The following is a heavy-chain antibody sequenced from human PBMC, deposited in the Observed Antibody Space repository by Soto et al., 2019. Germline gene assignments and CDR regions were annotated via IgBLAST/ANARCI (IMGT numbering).Heavy chain of an antibody. CDR1: GYTFRSYD. CDR3: ARGPLDGDYWFDY. D-gene: IGHD4-17*01. J-gene: IGHJ4*02. Sequence: QVQLVQSGAEVRKPGASVKVSCKASGYTFRSYDINWVRQAPGQGLEWMGWMNPYSDNADYAQKFKGRVTMTRDTSINTAYMELDSLTSEDTAVYYCARGPLDGDYWFDYWGQGTLVTVSS. V-gene: IGHV1-8*01. CDR2: MNPYSDNA.